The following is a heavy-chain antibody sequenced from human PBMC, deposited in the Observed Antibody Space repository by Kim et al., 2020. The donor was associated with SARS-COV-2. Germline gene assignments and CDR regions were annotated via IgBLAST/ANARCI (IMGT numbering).Heavy chain of an antibody. CDR3: AKAYSIIAPGVDY. J-gene: IGHJ4*02. D-gene: IGHD2-21*01. CDR2: ISAAGTNT. Sequence: GGSLRPSCAASGFTFTTFPMTWVRQAPGKGLEWVSLISAAGTNTYYADSVKGRFTISRDNSKNTLYLQMNSLRDEDTAVYYCAKAYSIIAPGVDYWGQGTLVTVSS. CDR1: GFTFTTFP. V-gene: IGHV3-23*01.